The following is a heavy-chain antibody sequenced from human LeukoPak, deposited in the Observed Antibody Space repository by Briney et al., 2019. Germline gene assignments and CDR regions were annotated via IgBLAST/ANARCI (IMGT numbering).Heavy chain of an antibody. J-gene: IGHJ6*03. Sequence: SVKVSCKASGGTFSSYAISWVRQAPGQGLEWMGGIIPIFGTANYAQKFQGRVTITADESTSTAYMELSSLRPEDTAVYYCARNNITMVRGVIIDRGYYYMDVWGKGTTVTISS. CDR1: GGTFSSYA. D-gene: IGHD3-10*01. CDR2: IIPIFGTA. CDR3: ARNNITMVRGVIIDRGYYYMDV. V-gene: IGHV1-69*13.